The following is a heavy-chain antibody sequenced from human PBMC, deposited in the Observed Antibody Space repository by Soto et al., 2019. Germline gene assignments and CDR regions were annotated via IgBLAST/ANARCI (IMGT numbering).Heavy chain of an antibody. D-gene: IGHD4-17*01. Sequence: GGSLRLSCASSGFTVSSNYMNWVRQAPGKGLEWVSVFYSGGSTYYADSVKGRFTISRDNSKNTLYLQMNSLRAEDTAVYYCAIHSLYGGWFEHWGQGKLVTVPS. CDR3: AIHSLYGGWFEH. CDR2: FYSGGST. CDR1: GFTVSSNY. V-gene: IGHV3-66*04. J-gene: IGHJ5*02.